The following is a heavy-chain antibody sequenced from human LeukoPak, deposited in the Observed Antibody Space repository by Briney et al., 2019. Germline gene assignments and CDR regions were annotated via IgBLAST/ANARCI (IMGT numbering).Heavy chain of an antibody. V-gene: IGHV3-33*01. J-gene: IGHJ4*02. CDR3: ARDTLNWGIDY. CDR1: GFIFSNYG. Sequence: GGSLRLSCAASGFIFSNYGMHWVRQAPGKGLEWVALIWYDGSNKYYADSVKGRFTISRDNSKNTLYLQMNSLRAEDTAVYYCARDTLNWGIDYWGQGTLVTVSS. CDR2: IWYDGSNK. D-gene: IGHD7-27*01.